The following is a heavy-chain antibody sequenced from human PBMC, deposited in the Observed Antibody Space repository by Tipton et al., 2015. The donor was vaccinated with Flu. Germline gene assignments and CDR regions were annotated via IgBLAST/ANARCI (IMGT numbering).Heavy chain of an antibody. CDR3: ARDYFDSSGNYQGDVFHI. D-gene: IGHD3-22*01. CDR2: IYHTGTT. Sequence: TLSLTCAVSGYSISSGYYWNWIRQTPGKGLEWIGNIYHTGTTTYNPSLKSRVTISVDTSKNEFSLKLTSVTAADTAVYYCARDYFDSSGNYQGDVFHIWGRGTKVTVS. V-gene: IGHV4-38-2*02. CDR1: GYSISSGYY. J-gene: IGHJ3*02.